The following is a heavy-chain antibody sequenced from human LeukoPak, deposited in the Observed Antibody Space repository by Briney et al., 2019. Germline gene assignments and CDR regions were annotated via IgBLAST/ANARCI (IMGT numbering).Heavy chain of an antibody. CDR3: ARDIVLLDY. J-gene: IGHJ4*02. CDR2: ISSSSSTI. CDR1: GFTFSSYS. V-gene: IGHV3-48*01. D-gene: IGHD3-10*01. Sequence: SGGSLRLSCAASGFTFSSYSMNWVRQAPGKGLEWVSYISSSSSTIYYADSVKGRFTISRDNAKNSLYLQMNSLRAEATAVYYCARDIVLLDYWGEGTLVTVSS.